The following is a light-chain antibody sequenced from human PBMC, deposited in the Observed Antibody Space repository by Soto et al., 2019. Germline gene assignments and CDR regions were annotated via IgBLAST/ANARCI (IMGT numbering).Light chain of an antibody. V-gene: IGLV2-14*03. CDR1: SSYIGAFTF. J-gene: IGLJ1*01. CDR3: SSYTSSSTHV. CDR2: DVN. Sequence: QSALTQPASVSGSPGQSITISCTGTSSYIGAFTFVSWYQQHPGKVPKLMIFDVNRRPSGVSDRFSGSKSGNTASLTISGLQAEDEGDYYCSSYTSSSTHVFGRGTKLTVL.